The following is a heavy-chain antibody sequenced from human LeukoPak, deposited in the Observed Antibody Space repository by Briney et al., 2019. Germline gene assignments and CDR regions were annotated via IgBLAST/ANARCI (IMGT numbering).Heavy chain of an antibody. CDR2: IYYSGST. D-gene: IGHD6-13*01. Sequence: ETLSLTCTVSGGSTSSYYWSWSRQPPGKRLEWIWYIYYSGSTNYNPSLKSRVTISVDTSKNQFSLKLSSVTAAGTAVYYCARGYSSSWLSPWGQGTLVTVSS. CDR1: GGSTSSYY. J-gene: IGHJ5*02. V-gene: IGHV4-59*01. CDR3: ARGYSSSWLSP.